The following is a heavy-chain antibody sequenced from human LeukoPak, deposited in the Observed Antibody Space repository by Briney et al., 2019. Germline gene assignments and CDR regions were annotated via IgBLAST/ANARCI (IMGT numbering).Heavy chain of an antibody. CDR3: ASQLGIAAAGTILSFPDY. Sequence: SETLSLTCTVSGSSISSSSYYWGWIRQPPGKGLEWIGSIYYSGSTYYNPSLKSRVTISVDTSKNQFSLKLSSVTAADTAVYYCASQLGIAAAGTILSFPDYWGQGTLVTVSS. V-gene: IGHV4-39*01. CDR1: GSSISSSSYY. D-gene: IGHD6-13*01. J-gene: IGHJ4*02. CDR2: IYYSGST.